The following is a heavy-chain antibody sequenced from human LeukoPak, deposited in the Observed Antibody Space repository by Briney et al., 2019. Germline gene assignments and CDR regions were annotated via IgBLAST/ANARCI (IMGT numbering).Heavy chain of an antibody. CDR3: AKAPAISDSSGYTNRNFDY. D-gene: IGHD3-22*01. V-gene: IGHV3-30*02. Sequence: GGSLRLSCAASGFTFSSYGMHWVRQAPGKGLEWVAFIRYDGSNKYYADSVKGRFTISRDNSKNTLYLQMNSLRAEDTAVYYCAKAPAISDSSGYTNRNFDYWGQGTLVTVSS. J-gene: IGHJ4*02. CDR1: GFTFSSYG. CDR2: IRYDGSNK.